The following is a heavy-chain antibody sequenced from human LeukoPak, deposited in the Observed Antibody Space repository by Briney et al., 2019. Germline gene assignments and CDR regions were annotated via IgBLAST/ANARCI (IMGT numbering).Heavy chain of an antibody. CDR2: IYYSGST. CDR1: GGSISSYY. J-gene: IGHJ6*03. Sequence: SETLSLTCTVSGGSISSYYWGWIRQPPGKGLEWIGSIYYSGSTYYNPSLKSRVTISVDTSKNQFSLKLSSVTAADTAMYYCARVKDPGGYYYYYYMDVWGKGTTVTVSS. CDR3: ARVKDPGGYYYYYYMDV. V-gene: IGHV4-39*07. D-gene: IGHD3-16*01.